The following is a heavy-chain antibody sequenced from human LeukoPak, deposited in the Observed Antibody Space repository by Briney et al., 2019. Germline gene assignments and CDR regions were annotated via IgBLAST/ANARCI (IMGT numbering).Heavy chain of an antibody. D-gene: IGHD6-19*01. CDR3: AREVVVAGKGGFHY. J-gene: IGHJ4*02. V-gene: IGHV4-31*03. Sequence: PSETLSLTCTVSGGSIISVGYYWSWIRQHPGKGLEWIGYIYYSGSTYYNPSLKSRVTISVDTSKNQFSLKPSSVTAADTAVYYCAREVVVAGKGGFHYWGQGTLVTVSS. CDR1: GGSIISVGYY. CDR2: IYYSGST.